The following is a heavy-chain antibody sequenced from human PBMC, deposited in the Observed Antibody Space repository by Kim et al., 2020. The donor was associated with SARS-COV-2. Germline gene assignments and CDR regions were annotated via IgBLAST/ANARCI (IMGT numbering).Heavy chain of an antibody. D-gene: IGHD3-10*01. CDR3: ARHRIYYYGSGNNWFNP. CDR2: IYPGDSDT. J-gene: IGHJ5*02. V-gene: IGHV5-51*01. CDR1: GYSFTSYW. Sequence: GESLKISCKGSGYSFTSYWIGWVRQMPGKGLEWMGIIYPGDSDTRYSPSFQGQVTISADKSISTAYLPWSSLKASDTAMYYCARHRIYYYGSGNNWFNPWGQGTLVTVSS.